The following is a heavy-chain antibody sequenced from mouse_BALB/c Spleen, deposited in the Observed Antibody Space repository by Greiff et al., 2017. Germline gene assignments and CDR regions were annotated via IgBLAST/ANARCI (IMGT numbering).Heavy chain of an antibody. Sequence: EVHLVESGGGLVQPGGSRKLSCAASGFTFSSFGMHWVRQAPEKGLEWVAYISSGSSTIYYADTVKGRFTISRDNPKNTLFLQMTSQRSEDTAMYYGARRYGSSYFDYWGQGTTLTVSA. D-gene: IGHD1-1*01. J-gene: IGHJ2*01. CDR2: ISSGSSTI. CDR3: ARRYGSSYFDY. V-gene: IGHV5-17*02. CDR1: GFTFSSFG.